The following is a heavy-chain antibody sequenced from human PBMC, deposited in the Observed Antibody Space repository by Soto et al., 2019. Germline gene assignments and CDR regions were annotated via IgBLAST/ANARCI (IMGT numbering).Heavy chain of an antibody. V-gene: IGHV3-64*01. J-gene: IGHJ6*03. Sequence: EVQLAEPGGGLAQPGGSLRLSCAASGFTLSGYAMDWVRQAPGKGLEYVSGISSNGVGTYYAKSVQGRFTISRDNSKNTVYLQMGSLRPEDMAVFYCARRARPDFYYMDVWGKRTTVTVSS. CDR1: GFTLSGYA. CDR3: ARRARPDFYYMDV. D-gene: IGHD6-6*01. CDR2: ISSNGVGT.